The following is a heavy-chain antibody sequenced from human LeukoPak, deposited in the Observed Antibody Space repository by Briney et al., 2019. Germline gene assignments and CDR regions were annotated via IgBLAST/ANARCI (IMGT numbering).Heavy chain of an antibody. V-gene: IGHV4-34*01. CDR2: INHSGST. J-gene: IGHJ6*03. CDR1: GGSFSGYY. D-gene: IGHD2-15*01. Sequence: SETLSLTCAVYGGSFSGYYWSWIHQPPGKGLEWIGEINHSGSTNYNPSLKSRVTISVDTSKNQFSLKLSSVTAADTAVYYCARGRVVAATAYYYYYMDVWGKGTTVTVSS. CDR3: ARGRVVAATAYYYYYMDV.